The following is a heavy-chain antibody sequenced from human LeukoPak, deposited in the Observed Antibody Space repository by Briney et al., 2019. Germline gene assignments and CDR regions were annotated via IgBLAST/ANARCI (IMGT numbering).Heavy chain of an antibody. CDR2: IRDDGSTK. CDR1: GFIFRSYG. D-gene: IGHD6-13*01. CDR3: AKAGSNSWGNFDV. Sequence: GGSLRLSCAASGFIFRSYGIHWVRQAPGKGLEWVAFIRDDGSTKYYADSVKGRLTISRDNSKSTLYLQMNSLRVEDTAIYYCAKAGSNSWGNFDVWGQGTMVTVSS. V-gene: IGHV3-30*02. J-gene: IGHJ3*01.